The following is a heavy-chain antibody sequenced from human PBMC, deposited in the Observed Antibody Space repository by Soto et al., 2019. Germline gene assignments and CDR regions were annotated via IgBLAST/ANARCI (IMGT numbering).Heavy chain of an antibody. CDR1: GFTFSDYY. Sequence: GGSLRLSCAASGFTFSDYYMSWIRQAPGKGLEWVSYISSSGSTIYYADSVKGRFTISRDNAKNSLYLQMNSLRAEDTAVYYCARDFVYYGSGSYYFGAFDIWGQGTMVTVSS. CDR3: ARDFVYYGSGSYYFGAFDI. D-gene: IGHD3-10*01. J-gene: IGHJ3*02. CDR2: ISSSGSTI. V-gene: IGHV3-11*01.